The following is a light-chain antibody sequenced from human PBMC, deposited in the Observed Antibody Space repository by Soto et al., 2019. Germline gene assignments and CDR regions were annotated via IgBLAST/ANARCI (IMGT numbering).Light chain of an antibody. CDR1: SSDVGGYNY. J-gene: IGLJ2*01. CDR3: SSYTSSSTVI. CDR2: DVS. V-gene: IGLV2-14*01. Sequence: QSGLTQPASVSASPGQSITISCTGTSSDVGGYNYVSWYQQHPGKAPKLMIYDVSNRPSGISNRFSGSRSGNTASLTISGLQAEDEADYYCSSYTSSSTVIFGGGTKLTVL.